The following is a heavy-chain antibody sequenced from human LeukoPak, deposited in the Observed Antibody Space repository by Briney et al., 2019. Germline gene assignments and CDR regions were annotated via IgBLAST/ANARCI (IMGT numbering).Heavy chain of an antibody. CDR3: AREGGGYSSSWPFDY. J-gene: IGHJ4*02. V-gene: IGHV4-38-2*02. CDR2: IYHSGST. CDR1: GGSISSYY. D-gene: IGHD6-13*01. Sequence: SETLSLTCTVSGGSISSYYWSWIRQPPGKGLEWIGSIYHSGSTYYNPSLKSRVTISVDTSKNQFSLKLSSVTAADTAVYYCAREGGGYSSSWPFDYWGQGTLVTVSS.